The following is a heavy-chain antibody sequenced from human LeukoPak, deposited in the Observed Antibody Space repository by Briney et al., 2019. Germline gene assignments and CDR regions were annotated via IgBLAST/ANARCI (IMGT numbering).Heavy chain of an antibody. CDR3: AELGITMIGGV. D-gene: IGHD3-10*02. J-gene: IGHJ6*04. V-gene: IGHV3-21*01. CDR1: GFPFSSYS. Sequence: GGALRLSCAASGFPFSSYSMNWVREAPGKGLEWVSSISSSSSHTYYADSVKGRFTISRDNAKNPLYLQMTSLRAEDTAVYYCAELGITMIGGVWGKGTTVTISS. CDR2: ISSSSSHT.